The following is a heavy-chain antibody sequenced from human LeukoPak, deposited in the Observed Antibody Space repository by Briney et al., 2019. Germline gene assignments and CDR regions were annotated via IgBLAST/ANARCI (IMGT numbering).Heavy chain of an antibody. J-gene: IGHJ6*02. Sequence: SETLSLTCTVSGGSISSYYWSWIRQPPGKGLEWIGNIYYSGSTNYNPSLKSRVTISVDTSKNQFSLKLSSVTAADTAVYHCARQYSSSSGYYYYGMDVWGQGTTVTVSS. CDR3: ARQYSSSSGYYYYGMDV. CDR2: IYYSGST. CDR1: GGSISSYY. D-gene: IGHD6-6*01. V-gene: IGHV4-59*01.